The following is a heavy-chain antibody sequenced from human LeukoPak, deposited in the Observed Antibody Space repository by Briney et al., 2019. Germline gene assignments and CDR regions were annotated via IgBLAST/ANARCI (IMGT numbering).Heavy chain of an antibody. Sequence: PGGSLRPSCAASGFTVSSNYMSWVRQAPGKGLEWVSVIYRGGSTYYADSVKGRLTISRDNSKNTLYLQMNSLKAEDTAVYYCAKDAFSYNGVFDPSDIWGQGTMVTVSS. D-gene: IGHD3-3*01. CDR3: AKDAFSYNGVFDPSDI. V-gene: IGHV3-53*01. J-gene: IGHJ3*02. CDR1: GFTVSSNY. CDR2: IYRGGST.